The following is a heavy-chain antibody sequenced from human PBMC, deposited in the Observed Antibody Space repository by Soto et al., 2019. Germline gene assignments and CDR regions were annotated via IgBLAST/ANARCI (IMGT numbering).Heavy chain of an antibody. CDR2: INPYTGNR. J-gene: IGHJ5*02. Sequence: QVQLVQSGGELRKPGASVKVSCEASGYSFRSYGINWVRQAPGQGPEWMGWINPYTGNRNYAQKFEDRITMTTDTSTSTVDMELRSLRSDDTAVYYCARDRLRGYDSSGFYSWGQGTLVIGSS. CDR3: ARDRLRGYDSSGFYS. V-gene: IGHV1-18*01. D-gene: IGHD3-22*01. CDR1: GYSFRSYG.